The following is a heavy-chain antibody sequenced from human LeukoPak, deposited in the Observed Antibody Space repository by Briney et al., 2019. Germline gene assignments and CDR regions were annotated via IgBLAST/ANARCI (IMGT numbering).Heavy chain of an antibody. D-gene: IGHD3-10*01. V-gene: IGHV4-4*07. CDR1: GGSISSYY. Sequence: SETLSLTCTVSGGSISSYYRSWIRQPAGKGLEWIGRIYTSGSTNYNPSLKSRVTMSVDTSKNQFSLKLSSVTAADKAVYYCARGIYYYGSGRGVNWFDPWGQGTLVTVSS. CDR2: IYTSGST. CDR3: ARGIYYYGSGRGVNWFDP. J-gene: IGHJ5*02.